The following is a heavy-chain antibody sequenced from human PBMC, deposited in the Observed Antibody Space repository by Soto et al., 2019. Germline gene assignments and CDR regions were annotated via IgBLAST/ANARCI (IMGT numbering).Heavy chain of an antibody. V-gene: IGHV4-31*03. CDR3: ARDGGYCSSTSCYDAHDALDI. J-gene: IGHJ3*02. Sequence: QVQLQESGPGLVKPSQTLSLTCTVSGGSISSGGYYWSWIRQHPGKGLEWIGYIYYSGSTYYNPSLRSRVTISVDTSRNQFSVKLSSVTAADTAVYYCARDGGYCSSTSCYDAHDALDIWGQGTMVTVSS. D-gene: IGHD2-2*01. CDR1: GGSISSGGYY. CDR2: IYYSGST.